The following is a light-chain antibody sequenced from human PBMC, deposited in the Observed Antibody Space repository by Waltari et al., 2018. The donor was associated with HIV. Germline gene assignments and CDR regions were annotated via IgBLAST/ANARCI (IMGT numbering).Light chain of an antibody. J-gene: IGKJ1*01. CDR2: DSS. Sequence: EVVLTQSPGTVSVSPGERATLSCRTSQSIGNNLVWYQSKPGQAPRLVIYDSSTRATGIPVGFSGSGSGTEFTLTISSLQSEDFAVYFCQQYNNWPRTFGQGTKVEI. CDR3: QQYNNWPRT. V-gene: IGKV3-15*01. CDR1: QSIGNN.